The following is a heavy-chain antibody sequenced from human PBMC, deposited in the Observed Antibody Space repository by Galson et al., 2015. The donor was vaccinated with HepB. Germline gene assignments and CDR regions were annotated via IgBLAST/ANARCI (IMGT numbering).Heavy chain of an antibody. CDR1: GGSFSDYY. Sequence: ETLSLTCAVYGGSFSDYYWSWIRQSPGTGLEWIGEISHPGNINYNPSLKSRVAISEDTSKNQFSLKMNSLTAADTAMYYCARARRVMSYYYYYMDVWGKGTMVTVSS. J-gene: IGHJ6*03. CDR2: ISHPGNI. D-gene: IGHD2-8*01. V-gene: IGHV4-34*01. CDR3: ARARRVMSYYYYYMDV.